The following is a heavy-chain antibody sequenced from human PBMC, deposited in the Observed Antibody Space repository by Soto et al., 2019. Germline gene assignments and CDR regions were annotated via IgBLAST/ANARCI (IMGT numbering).Heavy chain of an antibody. Sequence: QVQLQESGPGLVKPSGTLSLTCAVSGASISSGDWWAWVRQAPGKGLEWIGEIDHDGSTNYNPSLKSRVTMSVDKSRNQFSMELTSVTAADTAVFYCARIGIAVAGFDYWGQGTLVTGSS. V-gene: IGHV4-4*02. CDR3: ARIGIAVAGFDY. J-gene: IGHJ4*02. D-gene: IGHD6-19*01. CDR1: GASISSGDW. CDR2: IDHDGST.